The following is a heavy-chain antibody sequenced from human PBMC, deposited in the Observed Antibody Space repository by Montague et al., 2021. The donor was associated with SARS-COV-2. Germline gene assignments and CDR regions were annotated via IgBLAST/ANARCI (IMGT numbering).Heavy chain of an antibody. Sequence: SETLSLTCTVSGDSITTYYWNWIRQPPGKGLEWLGSIFYTGSTNYNPSLKSRVTISLDTSKNQFSLKVTSVTAADTAVYYCARQAAGSYFYYGVDVWGQGTTVTVSS. V-gene: IGHV4-59*12. CDR1: GDSITTYY. CDR2: IFYTGST. D-gene: IGHD6-13*01. J-gene: IGHJ6*02. CDR3: ARQAAGSYFYYGVDV.